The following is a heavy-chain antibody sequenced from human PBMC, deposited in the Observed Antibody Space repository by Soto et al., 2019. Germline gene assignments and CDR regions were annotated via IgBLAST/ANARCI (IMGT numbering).Heavy chain of an antibody. CDR1: GGSVSSGSYY. V-gene: IGHV4-61*01. CDR2: IYYSGST. CDR3: ARAKLGGVRYFDY. J-gene: IGHJ4*02. Sequence: ESLSLTCTVSGGSVSSGSYYWSWIRQPPGKGLEWIGYIYYSGSTNYNPTLKSRVTISVDTSKNQFSLKLSSVTAADTAVYYCARAKLGGVRYFDYWGQGTLVTVSS. D-gene: IGHD3-3*01.